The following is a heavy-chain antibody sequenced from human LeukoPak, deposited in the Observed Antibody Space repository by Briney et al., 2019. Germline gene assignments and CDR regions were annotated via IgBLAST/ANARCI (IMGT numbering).Heavy chain of an antibody. CDR1: GFTFCGFA. J-gene: IGHJ4*02. CDR2: VTHDGGST. V-gene: IGHV3-64D*09. CDR3: VKTLSSGYYFGN. D-gene: IGHD3-22*01. Sequence: GSLRLSRSDSGFTFCGFAMHWVRQAAGKGLEYVSTVTHDGGSTYYADSVKGRFTISRDNSKNTLYLQMSSLRPEDTAVYYCVKTLSSGYYFGNWGQGTLVTVSS.